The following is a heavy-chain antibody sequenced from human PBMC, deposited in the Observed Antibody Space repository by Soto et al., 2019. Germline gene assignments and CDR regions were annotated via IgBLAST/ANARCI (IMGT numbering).Heavy chain of an antibody. J-gene: IGHJ4*02. CDR3: AKGYRDIVVVPAAVDY. CDR1: GFTFSSYA. V-gene: IGHV3-23*01. Sequence: GALRLSCAASGFTFSSYAMSWVRQAPGKGLEWVSAISGSGGSTYYADSVKGRFTISRDNSKNTLYLQMNSLRAEDTAVYYCAKGYRDIVVVPAAVDYWGQGTLVTVSS. D-gene: IGHD2-2*01. CDR2: ISGSGGST.